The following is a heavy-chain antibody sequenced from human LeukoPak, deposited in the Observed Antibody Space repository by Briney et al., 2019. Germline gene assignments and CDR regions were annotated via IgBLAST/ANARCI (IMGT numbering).Heavy chain of an antibody. CDR3: ARATLGLDY. D-gene: IGHD3-16*01. Sequence: GGSLRLSCAASGFTFTSYWMHWVRQAPGKGLDQVSYISGSGSAIYYADSVKGRFTISRDNAKSSLYLQMNSLRAEDTAVYYCARATLGLDYWGQGTLVTVSS. V-gene: IGHV3-48*04. J-gene: IGHJ4*02. CDR2: ISGSGSAI. CDR1: GFTFTSYW.